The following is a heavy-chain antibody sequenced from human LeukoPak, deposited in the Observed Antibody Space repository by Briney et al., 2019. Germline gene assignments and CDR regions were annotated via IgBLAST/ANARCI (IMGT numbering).Heavy chain of an antibody. CDR2: IKSKTDGGTT. V-gene: IGHV3-15*01. Sequence: PGGSLRLSCAASGFTFSNAWMCWVRQAPGKGLEWVGRIKSKTDGGTTDYAAPVKGRFTISRDDSKNTLYVQMNSLKTEDTAEYYCTTGPYDYGSGTYYHWGQGTLVTVSS. J-gene: IGHJ4*02. D-gene: IGHD3-10*01. CDR3: TTGPYDYGSGTYYH. CDR1: GFTFSNAW.